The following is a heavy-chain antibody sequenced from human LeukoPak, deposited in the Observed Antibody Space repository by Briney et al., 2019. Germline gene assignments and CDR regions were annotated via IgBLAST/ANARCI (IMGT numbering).Heavy chain of an antibody. V-gene: IGHV3-20*04. CDR3: ARESGVAARGDFDY. CDR2: INWNGGST. J-gene: IGHJ4*02. Sequence: PGGSLRLSCAASGFTLDDYGMSWVRQAPGKGLEWVSGINWNGGSTGYADSVKGRFTISRDNAKNSLYLQMNSLRAEDTALYYCARESGVAARGDFDYWGQGTLVTVSS. CDR1: GFTLDDYG. D-gene: IGHD6-6*01.